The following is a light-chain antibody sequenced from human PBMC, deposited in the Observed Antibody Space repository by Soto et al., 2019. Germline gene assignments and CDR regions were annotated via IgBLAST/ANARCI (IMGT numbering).Light chain of an antibody. CDR1: SSDVGAYNY. CDR2: EVT. Sequence: QSVLTQPASVSGSPGQSITISCTGTSSDVGAYNYVSWYQQHPGKAPKLMIYEVTNRPSGVSNRFSGSKSGNTASLTISGLQAEDEADYYCSSYTTILYVFGTGTKVTVL. J-gene: IGLJ1*01. CDR3: SSYTTILYV. V-gene: IGLV2-14*01.